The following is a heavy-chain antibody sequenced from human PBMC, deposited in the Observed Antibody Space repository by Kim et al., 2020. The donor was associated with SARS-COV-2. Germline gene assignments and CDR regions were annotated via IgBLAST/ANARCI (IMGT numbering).Heavy chain of an antibody. CDR1: GGSFSGYY. D-gene: IGHD3-3*01. Sequence: SETLSLTCAVYGGSFSGYYWSWIRQPPGKGLEWIGEINHSGSTNYNPSLKSRVTISVDTSKNQFSLKLSSVTAADTAVYYCARVAPYYDFWSGYREGFDYWGQGTLGTSPQ. J-gene: IGHJ4*02. CDR3: ARVAPYYDFWSGYREGFDY. V-gene: IGHV4-34*01. CDR2: INHSGST.